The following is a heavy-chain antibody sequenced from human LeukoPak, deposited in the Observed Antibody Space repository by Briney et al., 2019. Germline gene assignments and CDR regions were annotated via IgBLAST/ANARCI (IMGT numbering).Heavy chain of an antibody. J-gene: IGHJ3*02. D-gene: IGHD1-26*01. CDR3: ARDVPLYSGSSRDAFDI. Sequence: SETLSLTCTVSGGSISSSSYYWGWIRQPPGKGLEWIGSIYYSGSTYYNPSLKSRVTISVDTSKNQFSLKLSSVTAADTAVYYCARDVPLYSGSSRDAFDIWGQGTMVTVSS. V-gene: IGHV4-39*07. CDR2: IYYSGST. CDR1: GGSISSSSYY.